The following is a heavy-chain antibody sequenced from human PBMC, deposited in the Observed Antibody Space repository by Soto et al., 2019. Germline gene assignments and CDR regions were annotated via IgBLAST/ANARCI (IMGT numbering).Heavy chain of an antibody. CDR2: ISSSSSYI. V-gene: IGHV3-21*01. CDR3: ARVGERAGVNYYYYGMDV. CDR1: GFTFSSYS. J-gene: IGHJ6*02. D-gene: IGHD1-26*01. Sequence: PGGSLRLSCAASGFTFSSYSMNWVRQAPGKGLEWVSSISSSSSYIYYADSVKGRFTISRDNAKNSLYLQMNSLRAEDTAVYYCARVGERAGVNYYYYGMDVWGQGTTVTVSS.